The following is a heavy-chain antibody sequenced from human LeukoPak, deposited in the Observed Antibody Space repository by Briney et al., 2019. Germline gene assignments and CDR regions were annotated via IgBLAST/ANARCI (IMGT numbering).Heavy chain of an antibody. CDR2: ISSSSSTI. Sequence: RGSLRLSCAASGFTFSSYGMNWVRQTPGKGLEWVSYISSSSSTIYYADSVKGRFTISRDNAKNSLYLQMNSLRDEDTAVYYCARAAYSSGWYFGIWGQGTMVTVSS. CDR1: GFTFSSYG. J-gene: IGHJ3*02. D-gene: IGHD6-19*01. V-gene: IGHV3-48*02. CDR3: ARAAYSSGWYFGI.